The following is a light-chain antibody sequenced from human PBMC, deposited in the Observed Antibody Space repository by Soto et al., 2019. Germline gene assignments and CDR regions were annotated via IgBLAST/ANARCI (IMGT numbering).Light chain of an antibody. CDR2: GAS. CDR3: QQYGSSAIT. J-gene: IGKJ5*01. V-gene: IGKV3-20*01. Sequence: EIVLTQSPGTLSLSPGERATLSCRASQNVGSRYLAWYQQKPGQAPRLLIFGASSRATGIPDRFSGSGSGTDFTLTISRLEPEDFAVYYCQQYGSSAITFGQGTRLEIK. CDR1: QNVGSRY.